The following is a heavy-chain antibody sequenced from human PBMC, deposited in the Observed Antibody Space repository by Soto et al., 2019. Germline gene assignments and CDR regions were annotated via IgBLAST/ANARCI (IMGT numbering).Heavy chain of an antibody. CDR2: INHSGSS. D-gene: IGHD6-19*01. CDR3: ARGGSPYYYYYMDV. V-gene: IGHV4-34*01. J-gene: IGHJ6*03. CDR1: GGSFSGYY. Sequence: PSETLCLTWAVYGGSFSGYYWSWIRPPPGKGLEWIGEINHSGSSNYNPSLKSRVTISVDTSKNQFSLRLSSVTAADTAVYYCARGGSPYYYYYMDVWGKGTTVTVSS.